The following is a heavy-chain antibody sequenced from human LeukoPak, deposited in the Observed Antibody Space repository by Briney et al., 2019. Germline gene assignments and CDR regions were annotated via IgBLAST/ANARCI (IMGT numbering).Heavy chain of an antibody. V-gene: IGHV4-59*01. CDR2: IYYSGST. CDR3: ARDLYGSGSYPSSLGFDP. Sequence: KPSETLSLTCTVSGGPISSYYWRWIRQPRGKGLEWIGYIYYSGSTNYNPSLKSRVTISVDTYKNQISLKLSSVTAADTAVYYCARDLYGSGSYPSSLGFDPWGQGTLVTAS. D-gene: IGHD3-10*01. CDR1: GGPISSYY. J-gene: IGHJ5*02.